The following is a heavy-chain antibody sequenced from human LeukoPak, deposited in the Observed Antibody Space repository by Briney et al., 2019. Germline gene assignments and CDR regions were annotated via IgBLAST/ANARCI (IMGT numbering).Heavy chain of an antibody. CDR3: ASQWLASDAFDI. J-gene: IGHJ3*02. Sequence: KPSETLSLTCAVYGGSFSGYYWSWIRQPPGKGLEWIGEINHSGSTNYNPSLKSRVTISVDTSKNQFSLKLSSVTAADTAVYYCASQWLASDAFDIWGQGTMVTVSS. CDR1: GGSFSGYY. D-gene: IGHD6-19*01. CDR2: INHSGST. V-gene: IGHV4-34*01.